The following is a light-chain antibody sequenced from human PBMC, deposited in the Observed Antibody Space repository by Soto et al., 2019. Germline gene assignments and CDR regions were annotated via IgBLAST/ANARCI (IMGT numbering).Light chain of an antibody. Sequence: EIVMTQSPATLSVSPGERATLSYLSSSSVINNLAWYQQKPGQAPRLLIYDASTRATGIPARLSGSGSGTEFTLTISSLESQDVAVYYCQQYYKWPLTFGGGTKVDIK. CDR2: DAS. CDR1: SSVINN. CDR3: QQYYKWPLT. V-gene: IGKV3-15*01. J-gene: IGKJ4*01.